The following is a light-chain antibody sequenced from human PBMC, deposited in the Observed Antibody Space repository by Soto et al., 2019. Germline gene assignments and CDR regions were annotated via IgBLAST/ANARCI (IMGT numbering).Light chain of an antibody. CDR2: AAD. Sequence: EVVMRQSPATLSVSPGETATLSCRASQSVSNKLAWYEQRPGQAPRLLIYAADTRVTGIPDRFSGSGSGREFTLTISSLQSEDFAVYYCQQYNNWPPWTFGQGTKVEVK. CDR1: QSVSNK. CDR3: QQYNNWPPWT. J-gene: IGKJ1*01. V-gene: IGKV3-15*01.